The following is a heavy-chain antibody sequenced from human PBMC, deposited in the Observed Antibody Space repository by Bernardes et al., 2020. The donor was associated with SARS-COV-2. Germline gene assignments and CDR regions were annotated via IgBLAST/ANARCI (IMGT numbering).Heavy chain of an antibody. D-gene: IGHD2-21*02. J-gene: IGHJ6*02. CDR2: IYSSGTT. Sequence: SETLSLTCTVSGGSISNSNYYWGWIRQPPGKGLEWIGSIYSSGTTYYNPSLQRRVTKSLDTSKNQFSLRLTSVTAADTAVYYCAGSSCGRDCYIGGLRSWAYGMDVWGQGTTVTVSS. CDR1: GGSISNSNYY. CDR3: AGSSCGRDCYIGGLRSWAYGMDV. V-gene: IGHV4-39*01.